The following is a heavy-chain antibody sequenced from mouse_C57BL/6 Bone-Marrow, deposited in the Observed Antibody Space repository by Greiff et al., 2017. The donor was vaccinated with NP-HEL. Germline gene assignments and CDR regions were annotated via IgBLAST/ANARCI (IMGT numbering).Heavy chain of an antibody. J-gene: IGHJ2*01. CDR3: ARISSRGY. V-gene: IGHV1-54*01. D-gene: IGHD1-1*01. CDR1: GYAFTNYL. CDR2: INPGSGGT. Sequence: QVQLQQSGAELVRPGTSVKVSCKASGYAFTNYLIEWVKQRPGQGLEWIGVINPGSGGTNYNEKFKGKATLTADKSSSTAYMQLSSLTSEDSAVYFCARISSRGYWGQGTTLTVSS.